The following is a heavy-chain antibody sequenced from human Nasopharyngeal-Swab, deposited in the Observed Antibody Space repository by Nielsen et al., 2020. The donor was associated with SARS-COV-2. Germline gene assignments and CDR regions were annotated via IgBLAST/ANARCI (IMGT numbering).Heavy chain of an antibody. Sequence: GGSLRLCCAGSVFTFSSYGMNWVRQAPGKGLERLAVMSNDGNYKFYADSVKGRFTISRDNSENTLYLQMNSLRAEDTAVYYCARDNGYCSGDACYLGGWLDPWGQGTLVTVSS. CDR1: VFTFSSYG. CDR3: ARDNGYCSGDACYLGGWLDP. CDR2: MSNDGNYK. D-gene: IGHD2-15*01. J-gene: IGHJ5*02. V-gene: IGHV3-30*03.